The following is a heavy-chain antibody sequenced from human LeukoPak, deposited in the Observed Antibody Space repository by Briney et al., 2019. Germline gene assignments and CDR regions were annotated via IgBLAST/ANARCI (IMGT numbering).Heavy chain of an antibody. J-gene: IGHJ4*02. Sequence: GGSLRLSCAASGFTFSSYAMHWVRQAPGKGLEWVGVISYDGSNKYYADSVKGRFTISRDNSKNTLYLQMNSLRAEDTAVYYCARWGDCSSTSCYGLFDYWGQGTLVTVSS. CDR3: ARWGDCSSTSCYGLFDY. CDR2: ISYDGSNK. CDR1: GFTFSSYA. V-gene: IGHV3-30-3*01. D-gene: IGHD2-2*01.